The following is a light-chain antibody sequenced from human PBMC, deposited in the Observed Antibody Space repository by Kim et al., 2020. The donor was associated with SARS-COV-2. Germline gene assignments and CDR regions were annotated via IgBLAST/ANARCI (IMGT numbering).Light chain of an antibody. V-gene: IGLV3-21*04. CDR2: YDT. Sequence: SYELTQPPSVSVAPGKTASITCGGNNIGSKSVHWYQQKPGQAPVLVIYYDTDRPSGIPERFSGSNSGNTATLTISRVEAGDEADYYCQVWDSSTDHNYVFGTGTKVTVL. J-gene: IGLJ1*01. CDR3: QVWDSSTDHNYV. CDR1: NIGSKS.